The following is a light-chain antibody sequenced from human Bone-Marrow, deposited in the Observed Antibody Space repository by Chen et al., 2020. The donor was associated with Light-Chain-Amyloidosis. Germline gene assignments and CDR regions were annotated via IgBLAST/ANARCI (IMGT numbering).Light chain of an antibody. J-gene: IGLJ3*02. V-gene: IGLV6-57*01. Sequence: NFMLTQHHSVSESPGKTVSISCTRSSGSIATNYVQWYQQRPGSSPTTVIYEDDQRPSGVPDRFSGSIDRSSNSASLTISGLKTEDEADYYCQSYQGSSQGVFGGGTKLTVL. CDR2: EDD. CDR1: SGSIATNY. CDR3: QSYQGSSQGV.